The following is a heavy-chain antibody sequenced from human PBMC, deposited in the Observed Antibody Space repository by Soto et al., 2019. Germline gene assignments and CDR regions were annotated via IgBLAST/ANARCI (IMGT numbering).Heavy chain of an antibody. Sequence: PGGSLRLSCAASGFTFSSYWMYWVRQVPGKGLVWVSRINSDGSSTSYADSVKGRFTISRDNAKNTLYLQMNSLTSEDAAIYYCARAISGYVTWGQGTLVTVSS. J-gene: IGHJ5*02. CDR3: ARAISGYVT. CDR1: GFTFSSYW. CDR2: INSDGSST. D-gene: IGHD5-12*01. V-gene: IGHV3-74*01.